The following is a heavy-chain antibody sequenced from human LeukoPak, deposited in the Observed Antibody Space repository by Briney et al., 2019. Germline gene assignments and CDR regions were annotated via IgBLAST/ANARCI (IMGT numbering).Heavy chain of an antibody. CDR3: AKRGRIAVAGRTPFDY. D-gene: IGHD6-19*01. V-gene: IGHV3-43D*03. Sequence: GGSLRLSCAASGFTFDDYAMHWVRQAPGKGLEWVSLISWDGGSTYYADSVKGRFTISRDNSKNTLYLQMNSLRAEDTAVYYCAKRGRIAVAGRTPFDYWGQGTLVTVSS. CDR2: ISWDGGST. CDR1: GFTFDDYA. J-gene: IGHJ4*02.